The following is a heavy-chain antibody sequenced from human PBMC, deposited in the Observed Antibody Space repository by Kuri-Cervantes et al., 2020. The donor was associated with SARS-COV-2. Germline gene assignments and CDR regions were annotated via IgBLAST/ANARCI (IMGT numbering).Heavy chain of an antibody. CDR3: VKDRQGLGYSGMDV. Sequence: GGSLRLSCAASGFTFSSYAMSWVRQAPGKGLEWVAVISYDGSTKYYADSVKGRFTISRDNSKDTLSLQMNSLRAEDTALYYCVKDRQGLGYSGMDVWGPGATVTVSS. J-gene: IGHJ6*01. D-gene: IGHD2-21*01. V-gene: IGHV3-30*18. CDR1: GFTFSSYA. CDR2: ISYDGSTK.